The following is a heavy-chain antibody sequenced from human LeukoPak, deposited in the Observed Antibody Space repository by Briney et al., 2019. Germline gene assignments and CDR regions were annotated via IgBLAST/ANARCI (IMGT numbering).Heavy chain of an antibody. D-gene: IGHD2-21*01. Sequence: PGGSLRLSCAASGFTFSSYWMSWVRQAPGKGLEWVANIKQDGSEKYYVDSVKGRFTISRDNAKNSLYLQMNSLRAEETAVYYCARSSYCGGDCYWGHFDYWGQGTLVTVSS. V-gene: IGHV3-7*01. CDR2: IKQDGSEK. CDR1: GFTFSSYW. CDR3: ARSSYCGGDCYWGHFDY. J-gene: IGHJ4*02.